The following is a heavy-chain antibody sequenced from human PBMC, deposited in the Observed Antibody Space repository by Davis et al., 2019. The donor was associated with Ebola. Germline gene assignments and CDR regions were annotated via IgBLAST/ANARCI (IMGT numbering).Heavy chain of an antibody. V-gene: IGHV1-69*05. CDR3: ARGRTMIVVGDFDY. CDR1: GGTFSSYA. J-gene: IGHJ4*02. Sequence: SVKVSCKASGGTFSSYAISWVRQAPGQGLEWMGGIIPIFGTANYAQKLQGRVTMTTDTSTSTAYMELRSLRSDDTAVYYCARGRTMIVVGDFDYWGQGTLVTVSS. D-gene: IGHD3-22*01. CDR2: IIPIFGTA.